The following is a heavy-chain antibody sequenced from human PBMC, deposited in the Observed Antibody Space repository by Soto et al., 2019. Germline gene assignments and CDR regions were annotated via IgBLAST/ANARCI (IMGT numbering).Heavy chain of an antibody. CDR3: VREGRGSFDF. CDR1: GFTFSSYA. Sequence: GGSLRLSCAVSGFTFSSYAMNWVRQAPGKGLEWVSVIGGRGNSAYYADSVQGRFTISRDNSKNTLSLQMSSLTADDTAIYYCVREGRGSFDFWGRGTMVTVSS. J-gene: IGHJ3*01. V-gene: IGHV3-23*01. D-gene: IGHD5-12*01. CDR2: IGGRGNSA.